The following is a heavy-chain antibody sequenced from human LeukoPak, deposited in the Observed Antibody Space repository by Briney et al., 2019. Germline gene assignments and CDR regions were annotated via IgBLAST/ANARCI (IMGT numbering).Heavy chain of an antibody. CDR3: ARPYSGYDLMPYFDY. V-gene: IGHV5-51*01. J-gene: IGHJ4*02. CDR1: GYSFTSYW. Sequence: GESLKISCKGSGYSFTSYWIGWVRQMPGKGLEWMGIIYPGDSDTRYSPSFQGQVTISADKSISTAYLQWSSLKASDTAMYYCARPYSGYDLMPYFDYWGQGTLVTVSS. D-gene: IGHD5-12*01. CDR2: IYPGDSDT.